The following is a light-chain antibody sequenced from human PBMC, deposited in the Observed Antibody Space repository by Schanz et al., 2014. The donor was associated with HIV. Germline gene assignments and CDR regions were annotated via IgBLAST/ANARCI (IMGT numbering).Light chain of an antibody. CDR1: QSVRSNY. CDR3: QQYANPPIT. CDR2: GAS. V-gene: IGKV3-20*01. J-gene: IGKJ5*01. Sequence: EIVLTQSPGTLSLSPGERATLSCRASQSVRSNYLAWYQQKPGQAPRLLIYGASSRATGIPDRFSGSGSGTDFTLTISRLEPEDSAVYFCQQYANPPITFGQGTRLEIK.